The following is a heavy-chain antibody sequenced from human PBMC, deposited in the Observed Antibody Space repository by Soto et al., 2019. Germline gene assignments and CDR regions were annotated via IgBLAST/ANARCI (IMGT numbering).Heavy chain of an antibody. J-gene: IGHJ4*02. D-gene: IGHD3-16*02. CDR3: ARRFKALGH. CDR2: ISGSGGST. Sequence: GGSRRRSFAASGFTFSSDAMSWVRQAPGEVLGLVSAISGSGGSTYYASSVKGRFTISRDNSKNTLYLQMNSLRAEDKAVYPCARRFKALGHWGQGTMVTVSS. CDR1: GFTFSSDA. V-gene: IGHV3-23*01.